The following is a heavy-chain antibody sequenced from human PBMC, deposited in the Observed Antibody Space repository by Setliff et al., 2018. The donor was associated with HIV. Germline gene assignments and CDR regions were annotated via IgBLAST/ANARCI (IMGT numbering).Heavy chain of an antibody. CDR3: ARAGGSGWYDAFDI. CDR2: ISYDGSNK. J-gene: IGHJ3*02. Sequence: GGSLRLSCAASGFTFSSYAMHWVRQAPGKGLEWVAVISYDGSNKYYADSVKGRFTISRDNSKNTLYLQMNSLRAEDTAVYYCARAGGSGWYDAFDIWGQGTMVTVSS. CDR1: GFTFSSYA. D-gene: IGHD6-19*01. V-gene: IGHV3-30*01.